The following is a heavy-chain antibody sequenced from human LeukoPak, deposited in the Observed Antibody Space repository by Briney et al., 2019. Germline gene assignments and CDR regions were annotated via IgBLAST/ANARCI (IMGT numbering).Heavy chain of an antibody. D-gene: IGHD4-17*01. CDR2: ISGSSSTI. V-gene: IGHV3-48*04. Sequence: GGSLRLSCAASGFTFSSYSMNWVRQAPGKGLEWVSYISGSSSTIYYADSVKGRFTISRDNAKSSLYLQMNSLRAEDTAVYYCVRGSYGAYDYWGQGSLVTVSS. CDR3: VRGSYGAYDY. J-gene: IGHJ4*02. CDR1: GFTFSSYS.